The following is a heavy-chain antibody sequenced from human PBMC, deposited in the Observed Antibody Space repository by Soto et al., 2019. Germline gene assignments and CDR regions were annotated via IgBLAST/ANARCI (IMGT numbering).Heavy chain of an antibody. D-gene: IGHD1-26*01. J-gene: IGHJ6*02. Sequence: ASVKVSCKASGYTFTSYGISWVRQAPGQGLEWMGWISAYNGNTNYAQKLQSRVTMTTDTSTSTAYMELRSLRSDDTAVYYCARLAWWELLRPYYYGMDVWGQGTTVTVSS. CDR3: ARLAWWELLRPYYYGMDV. V-gene: IGHV1-18*01. CDR1: GYTFTSYG. CDR2: ISAYNGNT.